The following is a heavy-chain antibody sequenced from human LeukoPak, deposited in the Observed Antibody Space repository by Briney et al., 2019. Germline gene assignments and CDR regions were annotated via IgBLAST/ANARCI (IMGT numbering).Heavy chain of an antibody. V-gene: IGHV1-2*02. CDR2: INPNSGGT. CDR3: ARYPVATTGFSD. J-gene: IGHJ4*02. Sequence: ASVKVSCKASGYTFTGYYMHWVRQAPGQGLEWMGWINPNSGGTNYAQKFQGRVTMTRDTSISTAYMELSRLRSDDTAVYYCARYPVATTGFSDWGQGTLVIVSS. CDR1: GYTFTGYY. D-gene: IGHD5-12*01.